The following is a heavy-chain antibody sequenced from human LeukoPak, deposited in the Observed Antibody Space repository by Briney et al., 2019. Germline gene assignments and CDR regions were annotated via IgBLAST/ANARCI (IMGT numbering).Heavy chain of an antibody. V-gene: IGHV3-72*01. Sequence: PGGSLRLSGAGSGFTVSDHYMDRVRQAPGKGPDWVGRIRNKANSYSTEYAASVKGRFTISRDDSKNLLYLQMNSLETEDTAVYYCASSGYDYRFFENWGQGTLVTVSS. CDR1: GFTVSDHY. D-gene: IGHD5-12*01. J-gene: IGHJ4*02. CDR2: IRNKANSYST. CDR3: ASSGYDYRFFEN.